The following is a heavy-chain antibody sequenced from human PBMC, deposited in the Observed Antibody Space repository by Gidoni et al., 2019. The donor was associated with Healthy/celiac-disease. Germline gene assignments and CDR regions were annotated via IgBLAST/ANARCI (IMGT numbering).Heavy chain of an antibody. V-gene: IGHV3-21*01. CDR3: ARAAAGDFVEEKDNWFDP. Sequence: EVQLVESGGGLVKPGGSLRLSCAASGFTFSSYSMNWVRQAPGKGLEWVSSISSSSSYIYYADSVKGRFTISRDNAKNSLYLQMNSLRAEDTAVYYCARAAAGDFVEEKDNWFDPWGQGTLVTVSS. CDR1: GFTFSSYS. D-gene: IGHD7-27*01. J-gene: IGHJ5*02. CDR2: ISSSSSYI.